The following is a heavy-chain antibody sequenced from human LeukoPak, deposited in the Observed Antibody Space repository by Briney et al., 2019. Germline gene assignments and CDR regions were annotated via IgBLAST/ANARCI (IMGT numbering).Heavy chain of an antibody. CDR1: GFTFSSYG. Sequence: GSLRLSCAASGFTFSSYGMHWVRQAPGKGLEWVAFIRYDGSNKYYADSVKGRFTISRDNSKNTLYLQMNSLRAEDTAVYYCAKTPRDVLLWFGDYWGQGTLSPSPQ. J-gene: IGHJ4*02. CDR2: IRYDGSNK. D-gene: IGHD3-10*01. CDR3: AKTPRDVLLWFGDY. V-gene: IGHV3-30*02.